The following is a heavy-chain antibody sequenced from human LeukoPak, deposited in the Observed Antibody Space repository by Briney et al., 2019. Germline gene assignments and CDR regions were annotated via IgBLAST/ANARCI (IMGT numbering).Heavy chain of an antibody. D-gene: IGHD3-22*01. Sequence: GGSLRLSCAASGFTFSSYSMNWVRQAPGKGLEWVSAISSSGGSTYYADSVKGRFTVSRDNSKNTLYLQMNSLRAEDTAVYYCAKGDSSGYYLRGYFDYWGQGTLVTVSS. CDR3: AKGDSSGYYLRGYFDY. CDR1: GFTFSSYS. J-gene: IGHJ4*02. V-gene: IGHV3-23*01. CDR2: ISSSGGST.